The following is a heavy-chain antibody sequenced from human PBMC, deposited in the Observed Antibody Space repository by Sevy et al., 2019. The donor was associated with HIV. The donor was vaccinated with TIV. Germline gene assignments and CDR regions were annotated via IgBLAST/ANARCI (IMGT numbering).Heavy chain of an antibody. CDR2: IKQDAGQK. V-gene: IGHV3-7*01. CDR3: AREDGYYDFHF. J-gene: IGHJ4*02. D-gene: IGHD1-26*01. CDR1: GFTFSNYW. Sequence: GGSLRLSCAASGFTFSNYWMGWVRQAPGKGLEWVANIKQDAGQKYYVDSVKGRLAIYRVSAKNSLYLRMNSLGAEDTAVYFCAREDGYYDFHFWGQGTLVTVSS.